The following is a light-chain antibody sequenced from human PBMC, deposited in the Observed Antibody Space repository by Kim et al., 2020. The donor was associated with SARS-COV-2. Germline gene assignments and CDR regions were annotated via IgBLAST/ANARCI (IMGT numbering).Light chain of an antibody. Sequence: QPVLTQPPSVSGAPGQRVTISCTGSDSNLGAGYDVHWYQQFPGKAPKLLIYVNRNRPSGVPDRFSGFKSGTSASLAISGLQAEDEAHYYCQSFDNTLDEYVFGGGTKVTVL. CDR2: VNR. CDR1: DSNLGAGYD. CDR3: QSFDNTLDEYV. V-gene: IGLV1-40*01. J-gene: IGLJ1*01.